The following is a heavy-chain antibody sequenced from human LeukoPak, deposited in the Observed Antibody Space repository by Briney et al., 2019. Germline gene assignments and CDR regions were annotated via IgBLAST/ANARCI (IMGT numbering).Heavy chain of an antibody. CDR3: ARGFPSGYSYGRNYYFDY. D-gene: IGHD5-18*01. V-gene: IGHV4-34*01. CDR1: GGSFSGYY. J-gene: IGHJ4*02. CDR2: INHSGST. Sequence: SETLSLTCAVYGGSFSGYYWSWIRQPPGKGLGWIGEINHSGSTNYNPSLKSRVTISVDTSKNQFSLKLSSVTAADTAVYYCARGFPSGYSYGRNYYFDYWGQGTLVTVSS.